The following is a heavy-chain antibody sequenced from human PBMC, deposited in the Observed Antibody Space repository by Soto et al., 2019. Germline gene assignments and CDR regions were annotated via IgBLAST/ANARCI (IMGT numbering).Heavy chain of an antibody. Sequence: EVQLVESGGGLIQPGGSLRLSCAVSGFTVSNNYMSWVRQAPGKGLEGVSVIYSGGYTAYGDSVKGRFTISRDNSKNTPVLNLNSLGAAAPAVFYWATWPGGGGYWGQGTLVTVSS. J-gene: IGHJ4*02. CDR2: IYSGGYT. V-gene: IGHV3-53*01. D-gene: IGHD3-10*01. CDR3: ATWPGGGGY. CDR1: GFTVSNNY.